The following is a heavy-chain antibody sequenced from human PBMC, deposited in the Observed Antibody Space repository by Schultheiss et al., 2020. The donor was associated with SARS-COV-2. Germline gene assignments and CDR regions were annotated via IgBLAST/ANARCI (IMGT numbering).Heavy chain of an antibody. CDR1: GFTFSSYG. CDR3: AIYYAGRGGRGY. CDR2: INHSGST. D-gene: IGHD3-22*01. V-gene: IGHV4-34*08. Sequence: GSLRLSCAASGFTFSSYGMHWVRQAPGKGLEWIGEINHSGSTNYNPSLKSRVTISVDTSKNQFSLKLSSVTAADTAVYYCAIYYAGRGGRGYWGQGTLVTVSS. J-gene: IGHJ4*02.